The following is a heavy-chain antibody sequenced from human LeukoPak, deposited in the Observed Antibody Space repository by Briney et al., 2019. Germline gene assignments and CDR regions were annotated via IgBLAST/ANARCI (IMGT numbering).Heavy chain of an antibody. V-gene: IGHV4-34*01. CDR1: GGSFSGYY. D-gene: IGHD2/OR15-2a*01. CDR3: ARSPVMKWYFDL. CDR2: INHSGST. J-gene: IGHJ2*01. Sequence: SETLSLTCAVYGGSFSGYYWSWIRQPPGKGLEWIGEINHSGSTYYNPSLKSRVTISVDTSKNQFSLKLSSVTAADTAVYYCARSPVMKWYFDLWGRGTLVTVSS.